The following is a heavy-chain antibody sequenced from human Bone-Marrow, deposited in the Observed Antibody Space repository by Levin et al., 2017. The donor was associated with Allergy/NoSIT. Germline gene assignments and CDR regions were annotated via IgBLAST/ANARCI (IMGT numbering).Heavy chain of an antibody. CDR1: GDSISTSHW. V-gene: IGHV4-4*02. D-gene: IGHD4-17*01. Sequence: ASETLSLTCTVSGDSISTSHWWSWVRQPPGKGLEWIGEVYHGGTTVYNPSLKSRVTISLDRPKNQFSLQLTSVTAADTAVYYCARDDYGATGGFDSWGQGTLVTVSS. CDR3: ARDDYGATGGFDS. CDR2: VYHGGTT. J-gene: IGHJ4*02.